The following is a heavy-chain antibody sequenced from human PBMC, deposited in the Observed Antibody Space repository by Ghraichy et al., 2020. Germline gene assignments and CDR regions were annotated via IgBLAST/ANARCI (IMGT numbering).Heavy chain of an antibody. CDR3: AGDHDGSGSVWFDP. J-gene: IGHJ5*02. Sequence: SETLSLTCTVSGGSISSGGYYWSWIRQHPGKGLEWIGYIYYSGSTYYNPSLKSRVTISVDTSKNQFSLKLSSVTAADTAVYYCAGDHDGSGSVWFDPWGQETLLTVSS. CDR2: IYYSGST. CDR1: GGSISSGGYY. V-gene: IGHV4-31*03. D-gene: IGHD3-10*01.